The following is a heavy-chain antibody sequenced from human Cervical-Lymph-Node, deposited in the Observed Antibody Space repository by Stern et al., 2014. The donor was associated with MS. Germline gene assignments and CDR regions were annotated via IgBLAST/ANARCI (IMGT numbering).Heavy chain of an antibody. Sequence: EVQLVESGGGLIQPGGSLRLSCAASGFTVSSNYMSWVRQSPGTGLQWVSLIYTDGSTYYADSVKCRFTISRDHSKNTLYLQMNSLGTEDTALYYCARAIFGVVTPTMAPYAFDIWGQGTMVTVSS. V-gene: IGHV3-53*01. CDR3: ARAIFGVVTPTMAPYAFDI. J-gene: IGHJ3*02. CDR1: GFTVSSNY. D-gene: IGHD3-3*01. CDR2: IYTDGST.